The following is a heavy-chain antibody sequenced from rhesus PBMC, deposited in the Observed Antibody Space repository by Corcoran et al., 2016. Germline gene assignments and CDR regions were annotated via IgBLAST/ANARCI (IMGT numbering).Heavy chain of an antibody. CDR2: ISNGGGNT. V-gene: IGHV3S5*01. D-gene: IGHD6-25*01. CDR3: ARLYSGSWNVLDY. J-gene: IGHJ4*01. Sequence: EVQLVESGGGLVQPGGSLRLSCAASGFTFSSYGMSWVRKAPGKGLEWVSYISNGGGNTYYAASVQGRFTISRDNSKNTLSLQMNSLRAEDTAVYYCARLYSGSWNVLDYWGQGVLVTVSS. CDR1: GFTFSSYG.